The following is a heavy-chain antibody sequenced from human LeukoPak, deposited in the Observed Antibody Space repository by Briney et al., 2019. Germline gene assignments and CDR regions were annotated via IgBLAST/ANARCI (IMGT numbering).Heavy chain of an antibody. CDR1: GGSISSGGYS. CDR2: IYHSGST. D-gene: IGHD3-3*02. Sequence: NPSETLSLTCAVSGGSISSGGYSWSWIRQPPGKGLEWIGYIYHSGSTYYNPSLKSQVSISVDASKSQFSLKLSSVTAADTAVYYCARVLGSSFDYWGQGTLVTVSS. J-gene: IGHJ4*02. V-gene: IGHV4-30-2*01. CDR3: ARVLGSSFDY.